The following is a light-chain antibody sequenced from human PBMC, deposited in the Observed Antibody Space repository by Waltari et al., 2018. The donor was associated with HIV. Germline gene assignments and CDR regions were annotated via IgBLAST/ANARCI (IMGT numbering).Light chain of an antibody. CDR3: NSRDSSGNHYV. Sequence: SSELTQDPAVSVALGQTVRITCQGDSLRSYYARWYQQKPGQSTVLVIYGKNNRPSGIPDRFSGSSLGNTASLTITGAQAEDEADYYCNSRDSSGNHYVFGTGTKVTVL. J-gene: IGLJ1*01. CDR1: SLRSYY. V-gene: IGLV3-19*01. CDR2: GKN.